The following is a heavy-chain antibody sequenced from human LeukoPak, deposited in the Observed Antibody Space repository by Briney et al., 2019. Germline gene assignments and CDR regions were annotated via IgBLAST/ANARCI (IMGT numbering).Heavy chain of an antibody. CDR1: GFTFSSYS. CDR2: ISSSSSTI. CDR3: AREIRLGESGYFDY. J-gene: IGHJ4*02. V-gene: IGHV3-48*04. D-gene: IGHD3-16*01. Sequence: GSLRLSCAASGFTFSSYSMNWVRQAPGKGLEWVSYISSSSSTIYYADSVKGRFTISRDNAKNSLYLQMNSLRAEDTAVYYCAREIRLGESGYFDYWGQGTLVTVSS.